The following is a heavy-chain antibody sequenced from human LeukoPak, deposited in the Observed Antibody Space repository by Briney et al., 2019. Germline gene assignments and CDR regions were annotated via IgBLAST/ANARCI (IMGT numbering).Heavy chain of an antibody. CDR3: ARGMGSTTFADFDY. Sequence: ASVKVSCTASGYALTSSGISWVRQAPGQGLEWMGWISTYNGNTNYAQGLQGRVSLTTDTSTSTIYLELRSLRSDDTAVYYCARGMGSTTFADFDYWGQGTLVIVSS. J-gene: IGHJ4*02. CDR2: ISTYNGNT. D-gene: IGHD2-2*01. CDR1: GYALTSSG. V-gene: IGHV1-18*01.